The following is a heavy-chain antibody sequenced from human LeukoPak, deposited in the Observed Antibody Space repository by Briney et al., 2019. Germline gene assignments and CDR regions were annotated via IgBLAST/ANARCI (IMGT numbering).Heavy chain of an antibody. CDR1: GFTFSSYW. D-gene: IGHD5-18*01. V-gene: IGHV3-74*01. CDR3: ARVITGSTYGQFDY. J-gene: IGHJ4*02. CDR2: ISDDGSSA. Sequence: GSLRLSCAASGFTFSSYWMHWVRQAPGKGLLWVSRISDDGSSANYADSVQGRFTISRDNAKNTVFLQMNSLRAEDAAVYYCARVITGSTYGQFDYWGQGALATVSS.